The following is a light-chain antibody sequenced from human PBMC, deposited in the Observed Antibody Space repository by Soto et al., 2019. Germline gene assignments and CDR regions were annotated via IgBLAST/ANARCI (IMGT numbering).Light chain of an antibody. CDR3: QQYENLPT. V-gene: IGKV1-6*01. CDR2: AAS. Sequence: AIQMTQSPSSLSASVGDRVTITCRASQGIRSDLGWYRQKPGKVPDLLIYAASRLKSGVPSRFRGSGSGTDFTFTISRLQPEDIATYYCQQYENLPTFGQGTRL. J-gene: IGKJ5*01. CDR1: QGIRSD.